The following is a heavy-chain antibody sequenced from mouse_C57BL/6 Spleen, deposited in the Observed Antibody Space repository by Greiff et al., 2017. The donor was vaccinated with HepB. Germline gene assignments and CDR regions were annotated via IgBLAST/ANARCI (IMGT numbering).Heavy chain of an antibody. J-gene: IGHJ4*01. CDR2: INTSSGST. CDR3: ARGVLLRPDGMDY. Sequence: VQLQQSGAELAKPGASVKLSCKASGYTFTSYWMHWVKQRPGQGLEWIGYINTSSGSTKYNQKFKDSATLTADKSYNTAYLQLSSLTYEDSAVYYCARGVLLRPDGMDYWGQGTSVTVSS. CDR1: GYTFTSYW. V-gene: IGHV1-7*01. D-gene: IGHD1-1*01.